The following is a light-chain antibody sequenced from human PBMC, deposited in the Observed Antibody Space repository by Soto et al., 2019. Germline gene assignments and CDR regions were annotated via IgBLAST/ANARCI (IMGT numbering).Light chain of an antibody. CDR2: AAS. V-gene: IGKV1-5*01. Sequence: TQSPATLSSFPGDRVTLSCRASQYINTRLAWYQHKPGKAPNLLIYAASSLKSGVPSRFSGSGSGTEFTLTISSLQPDDFATYYCQQYNDYGYTFGQGTRLEIK. J-gene: IGKJ5*01. CDR3: QQYNDYGYT. CDR1: QYINTR.